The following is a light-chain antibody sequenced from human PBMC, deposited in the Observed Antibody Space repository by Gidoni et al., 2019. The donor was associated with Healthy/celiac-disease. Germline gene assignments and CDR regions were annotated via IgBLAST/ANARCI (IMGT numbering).Light chain of an antibody. CDR3: AAWDDSLSGLWV. CDR2: SNN. Sequence: QSVLTPPPSASGTPGPRVTISCSGSSSNIGSNYVYWYQQLPGTAPKLLIYSNNQRPSGVPDRFSGSKSGTSASLAISGLRSEDEADYYCAAWDDSLSGLWVFGGGTKLTVL. V-gene: IGLV1-47*02. CDR1: SSNIGSNY. J-gene: IGLJ3*02.